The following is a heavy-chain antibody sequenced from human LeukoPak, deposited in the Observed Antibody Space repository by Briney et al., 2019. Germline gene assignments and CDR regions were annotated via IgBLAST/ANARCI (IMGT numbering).Heavy chain of an antibody. J-gene: IGHJ4*02. D-gene: IGHD5-18*01. CDR3: ARDRGGMVTGY. CDR2: IIPIFGTA. V-gene: IGHV1-69*13. CDR1: GGTFSSYA. Sequence: ASVKVSCKASGGTFSSYAISWVRQAPGQGLEWMGGIIPIFGTANYAQKFQGRVTITAGESTSTAYMELSSLRSEDTAVYYCARDRGGMVTGYWGQGTLVTVSS.